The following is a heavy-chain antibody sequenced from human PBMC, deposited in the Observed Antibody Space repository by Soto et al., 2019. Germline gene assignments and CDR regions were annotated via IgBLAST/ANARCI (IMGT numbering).Heavy chain of an antibody. CDR3: ARDLYEGGMDV. V-gene: IGHV3-30-3*01. CDR1: GFTFSSYA. Sequence: QVQLVESGGGVVQPGRSLRLSCAASGFTFSSYAMHWVRQAPGKGLEWVAVISYDGSNKYYADSVKGRFTISRDNSKNTLYLQMKSLRAEDTAVYYCARDLYEGGMDVWGQGTTVTVSS. D-gene: IGHD2-8*01. J-gene: IGHJ6*02. CDR2: ISYDGSNK.